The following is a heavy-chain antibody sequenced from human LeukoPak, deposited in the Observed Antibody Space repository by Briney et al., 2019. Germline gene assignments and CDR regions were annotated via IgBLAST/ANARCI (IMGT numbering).Heavy chain of an antibody. V-gene: IGHV3-23*01. D-gene: IGHD3-10*01. CDR1: GFTFSSYS. CDR3: AKDPPLLLWFGELLPDDY. CDR2: ISGSGGTT. Sequence: GGSLRLSCAASGFTFSSYSMNWVRQAPGKGLEWVSAISGSGGTTSYADSVKGRFTISRDNSKNTLYLQMNSLRAEDTAVYYCAKDPPLLLWFGELLPDDYWGQGTLVTVSS. J-gene: IGHJ4*02.